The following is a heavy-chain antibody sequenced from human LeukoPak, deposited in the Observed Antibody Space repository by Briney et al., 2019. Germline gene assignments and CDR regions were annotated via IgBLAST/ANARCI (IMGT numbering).Heavy chain of an antibody. J-gene: IGHJ4*02. V-gene: IGHV3-64D*06. D-gene: IGHD6-19*01. Sequence: GGSLRLSCSASGFTFSTYFMHWVRQAPGKGLECVSAITGSGGSTYYADSVKGRFTISRDNSKNTLYLQMSSLRAEDTAVYYCARDRSASIAVVTAEIDYWGQGTLVTVSS. CDR1: GFTFSTYF. CDR3: ARDRSASIAVVTAEIDY. CDR2: ITGSGGST.